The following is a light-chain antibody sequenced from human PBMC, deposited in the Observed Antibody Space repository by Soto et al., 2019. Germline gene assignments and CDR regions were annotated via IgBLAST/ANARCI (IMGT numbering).Light chain of an antibody. J-gene: IGLJ1*01. Sequence: QSVLTQSSSASASLGSSVSLTCTLSSGHSSYIIAWHQQQPGKAPRYLMKLEGSGSYNKGSGVPYRFSGSSSGADRYLTISNLQFEDEADYYCETWDSNTYVFGTGTKLTVL. V-gene: IGLV4-60*02. CDR1: SGHSSYI. CDR3: ETWDSNTYV. CDR2: LEGSGSY.